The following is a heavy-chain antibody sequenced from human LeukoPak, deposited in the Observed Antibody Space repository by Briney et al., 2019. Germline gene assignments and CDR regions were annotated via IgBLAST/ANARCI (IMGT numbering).Heavy chain of an antibody. J-gene: IGHJ4*02. V-gene: IGHV3-64*01. CDR3: ARLYSSGWYSFFDY. CDR1: GFTFSSYA. D-gene: IGHD6-19*01. CDR2: ISSNGGST. Sequence: PGGSLRLSCAASGFTFSSYAMHWVRQAPGKGLEYVSAISSNGGSTYYANSVNGRFTISRDNSKNTLYLQMGSLRAEDMAVYYCARLYSSGWYSFFDYWGQGTLVTVSS.